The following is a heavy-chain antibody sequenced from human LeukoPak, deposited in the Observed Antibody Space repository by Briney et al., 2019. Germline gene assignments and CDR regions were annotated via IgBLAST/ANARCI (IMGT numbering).Heavy chain of an antibody. CDR3: AASITMFDY. CDR2: IKEDGSVK. Sequence: GGSLRLSCAASGFTFSRYWMSWVRQAPGKGLEWVANIKEDGSVKYYVESVKGRFTISRDNAKNSLYLQMNSLRAEDTAVYYCAASITMFDYWGQGNLVTVSS. V-gene: IGHV3-7*02. CDR1: GFTFSRYW. D-gene: IGHD3-10*01. J-gene: IGHJ4*02.